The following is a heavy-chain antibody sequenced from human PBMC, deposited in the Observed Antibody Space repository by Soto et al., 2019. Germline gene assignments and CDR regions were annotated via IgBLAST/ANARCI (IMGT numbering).Heavy chain of an antibody. CDR1: GGTFSSYA. J-gene: IGHJ4*02. Sequence: QVQLVQSGAEVKKPGSSVKVSCKASGGTFSSYAISWVRQAPGQGLEWMGGIIPIFGTANYAQKFQGRVTITADESTSTAYMELSSLRAEDTAVYYCARDRYGGDCPTEGDYCGQGTLVTVSS. D-gene: IGHD2-21*02. CDR2: IIPIFGTA. CDR3: ARDRYGGDCPTEGDY. V-gene: IGHV1-69*12.